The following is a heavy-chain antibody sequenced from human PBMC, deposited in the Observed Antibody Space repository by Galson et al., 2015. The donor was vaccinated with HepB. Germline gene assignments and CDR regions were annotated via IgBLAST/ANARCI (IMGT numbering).Heavy chain of an antibody. J-gene: IGHJ4*02. V-gene: IGHV3-23*01. CDR1: GFTFSSYA. CDR3: AKGDSGWYAYYFDY. CDR2: LSGSGGST. D-gene: IGHD6-19*01. Sequence: SLRLSCAASGFTFSSYAMSWVRQAPGKGLEWVSGLSGSGGSTSYGDSVRGRFTISRDNSKNTLYLQMNSLRVEDTAVYYCAKGDSGWYAYYFDYWGQGTLVTVSS.